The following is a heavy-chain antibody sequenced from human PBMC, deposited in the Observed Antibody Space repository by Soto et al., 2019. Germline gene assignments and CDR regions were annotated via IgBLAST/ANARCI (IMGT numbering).Heavy chain of an antibody. Sequence: GASVKVSCKASGYTFTSYFFHWVRQAPGQGPEWMGIINPSGGSTDYPQKFQGRVTMTRDTSTSTVYMELSSLRSEDTAVYYCAKDRGRAAAGEYYYYGMDIWGQGTTVTVSS. V-gene: IGHV1-46*01. CDR3: AKDRGRAAAGEYYYYGMDI. CDR2: INPSGGST. D-gene: IGHD6-13*01. CDR1: GYTFTSYF. J-gene: IGHJ6*02.